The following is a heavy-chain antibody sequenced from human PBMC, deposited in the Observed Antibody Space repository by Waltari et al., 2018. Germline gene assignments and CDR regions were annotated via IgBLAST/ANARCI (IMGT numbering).Heavy chain of an antibody. CDR3: VTSPGGWFYFDD. CDR2: MYGGGNS. Sequence: EVQLLQSGGGLVQPGGSLRLSCAASGFTFSSYAMSWVRQAPGTGLEWVAGMYGGGNSFYADSVRGRFTISRDHSKNTLYLQMNSLRVEDTAVYYCVTSPGGWFYFDDWGQGALVTVSS. CDR1: GFTFSSYA. J-gene: IGHJ4*02. V-gene: IGHV3-23*01. D-gene: IGHD6-19*01.